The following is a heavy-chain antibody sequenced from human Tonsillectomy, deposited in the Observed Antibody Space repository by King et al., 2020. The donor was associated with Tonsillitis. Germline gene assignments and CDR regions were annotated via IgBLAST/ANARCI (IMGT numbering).Heavy chain of an antibody. D-gene: IGHD2-15*01. J-gene: IGHJ6*03. CDR3: AGPGHCSDGNCYFPYYYYYMDV. CDR2: INHSGST. CDR1: GGSFSGYN. Sequence: VQLQQWGAGLLKPSETLSLTCGVHGGSFSGYNWTWIRQPPGKGLEWIGEINHSGSTNYNPSLKSRVTISVDTSKNQFSLKLCSVTAADTAVYYCAGPGHCSDGNCYFPYYYYYMDVWGKGTTVTVSS. V-gene: IGHV4-34*01.